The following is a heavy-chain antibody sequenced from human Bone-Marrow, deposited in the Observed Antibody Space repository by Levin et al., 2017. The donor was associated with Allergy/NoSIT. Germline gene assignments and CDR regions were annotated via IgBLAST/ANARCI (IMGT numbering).Heavy chain of an antibody. Sequence: KASETLSLTCTVSGVSLGSSSYYWGWIRQPPGNGLEWIGSIYNTGKTFYNPSLKSRVTISMDTSKNQFSLKLDSVTAADTAVYYCARDPYYHDNNDYYYVEDKYWGQGTLVTVSS. D-gene: IGHD3-22*01. J-gene: IGHJ4*02. CDR3: ARDPYYHDNNDYYYVEDKY. CDR2: IYNTGKT. CDR1: GVSLGSSSYY. V-gene: IGHV4-39*07.